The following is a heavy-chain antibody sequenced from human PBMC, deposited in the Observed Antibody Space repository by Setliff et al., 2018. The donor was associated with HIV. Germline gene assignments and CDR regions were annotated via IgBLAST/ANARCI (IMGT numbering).Heavy chain of an antibody. J-gene: IGHJ4*02. D-gene: IGHD1-1*01. Sequence: GGSLRLSCTASGFTFGDYAMSWVRQAPGKGLEWVSYISSSGSTIYYADSVKGRFTISRDNAKNSLFLQMNSLRAEDTAVYYCARDLDYYFDYWGQGTLVTVSS. V-gene: IGHV3-48*03. CDR1: GFTFGDYA. CDR3: ARDLDYYFDY. CDR2: ISSSGSTI.